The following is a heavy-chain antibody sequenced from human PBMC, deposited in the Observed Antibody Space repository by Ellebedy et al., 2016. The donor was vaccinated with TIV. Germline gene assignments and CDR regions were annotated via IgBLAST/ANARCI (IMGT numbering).Heavy chain of an antibody. D-gene: IGHD3-10*01. J-gene: IGHJ4*02. CDR1: GFTFSSYA. V-gene: IGHV3-30-3*01. Sequence: GESLKISXAASGFTFSSYAMHWVRQAPGKGLEWVAVISYDGSNKYYADSVKGRFTISRDNSKNTLYLQMNSLRAEDTAVYYCARAYGSGSLSYFDYWGQGTLVTVSS. CDR2: ISYDGSNK. CDR3: ARAYGSGSLSYFDY.